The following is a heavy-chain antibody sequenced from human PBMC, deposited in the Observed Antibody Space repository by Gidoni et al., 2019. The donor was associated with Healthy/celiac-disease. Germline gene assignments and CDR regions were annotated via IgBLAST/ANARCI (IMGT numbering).Heavy chain of an antibody. V-gene: IGHV4-31*03. CDR1: GGSISSGGYY. Sequence: QVQLQESGPGLVKPSQTLSLTCTVSGGSISSGGYYWSWIRQHPGKGLEWIGYSYYSGSTYYNPSLKSRVTISVDTSKNQFSLKLSSVTAADTAVYYCARAESIFGVVIIGRYFDYWGQGTLVTVSS. J-gene: IGHJ4*02. D-gene: IGHD3-3*01. CDR2: SYYSGST. CDR3: ARAESIFGVVIIGRYFDY.